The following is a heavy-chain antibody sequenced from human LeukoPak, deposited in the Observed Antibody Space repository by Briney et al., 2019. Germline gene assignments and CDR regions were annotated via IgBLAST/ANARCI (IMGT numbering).Heavy chain of an antibody. J-gene: IGHJ4*02. V-gene: IGHV4-59*01. CDR1: GGSISSYY. Sequence: SETLSLTCTVSGGSISSYYWSWIRQPPGKGLEWIGYIYYSGSTNYNPSLKSRVTISVDTSKNQFSLKLSSVTATDTAVYYCARGLGPDFDYWAREPWSPSPQ. CDR3: ARGLGPDFDY. CDR2: IYYSGST.